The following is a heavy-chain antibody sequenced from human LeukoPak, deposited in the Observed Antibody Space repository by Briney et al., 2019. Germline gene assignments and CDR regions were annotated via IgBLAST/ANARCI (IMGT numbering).Heavy chain of an antibody. Sequence: GGSLRLSCAASGFTFSNAWMSWVRQAPGKGLEWVGRIKSKYDGGTTDYAAPVKGRFTISRDDSKNTLFLQMNSLKSEDTAVYYCTTDQDYSSRYYLDYFDYWGQGTLVTVSS. D-gene: IGHD3-22*01. CDR1: GFTFSNAW. V-gene: IGHV3-15*01. CDR2: IKSKYDGGTT. J-gene: IGHJ4*02. CDR3: TTDQDYSSRYYLDYFDY.